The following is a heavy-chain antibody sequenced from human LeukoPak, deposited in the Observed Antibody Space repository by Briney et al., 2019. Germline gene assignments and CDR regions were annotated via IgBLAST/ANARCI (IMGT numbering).Heavy chain of an antibody. J-gene: IGHJ6*03. CDR3: AREGLGAATTGYMDV. CDR2: ISSSSSYI. V-gene: IGHV3-21*01. D-gene: IGHD2-15*01. CDR1: GFTFSSYS. Sequence: GGSLRLSCAASGFTFSSYSMNWVRQAPGKGLEWVSSISSSSSYIYYADSVKGRFTISRDNAKNSLYLQMNSLRAEDTAVYYCAREGLGAATTGYMDVWGKGTTVTVSS.